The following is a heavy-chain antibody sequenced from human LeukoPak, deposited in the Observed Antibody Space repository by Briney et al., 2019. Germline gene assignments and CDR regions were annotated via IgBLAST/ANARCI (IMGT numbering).Heavy chain of an antibody. CDR3: ARESPGYSSGWYGWFDY. D-gene: IGHD6-19*01. J-gene: IGHJ4*02. V-gene: IGHV3-33*01. CDR2: IWYDGSNK. CDR1: GFTFSSYG. Sequence: GGSLRLSCAASGFTFSSYGMHWVRQAPGKGLEGVAVIWYDGSNKYYADSVKGRFTISRDNSKNTLYLQMNSLRAEDTAVYYCARESPGYSSGWYGWFDYWGQGTLVTVSS.